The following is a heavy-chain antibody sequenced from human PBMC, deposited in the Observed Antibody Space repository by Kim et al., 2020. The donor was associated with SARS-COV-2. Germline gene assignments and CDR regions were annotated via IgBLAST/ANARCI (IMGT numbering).Heavy chain of an antibody. Sequence: SVTGRFTISRDNSKNSLYLQLNSLRSEDTALYYCAKDFSGSGSFSVFDFWGRGTLVTVSS. J-gene: IGHJ4*02. D-gene: IGHD3-10*01. V-gene: IGHV3-43*01. CDR3: AKDFSGSGSFSVFDF.